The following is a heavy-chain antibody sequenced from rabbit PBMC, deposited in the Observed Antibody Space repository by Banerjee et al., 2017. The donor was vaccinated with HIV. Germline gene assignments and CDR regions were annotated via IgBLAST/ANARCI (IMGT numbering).Heavy chain of an antibody. V-gene: IGHV1S43*01. J-gene: IGHJ6*01. CDR1: GFDFSSSYW. D-gene: IGHD4-1*01. CDR2: IYTSSGRT. CDR3: ARGYTNGFVL. Sequence: QEQLKESGGGLVQPGGSLKLSCKASGFDFSSSYWMSWVRQAPGKGLEWIACIYTSSGRTYYASWAKSRFTISSDNAQNTVDLQVNSLTAADTATYFCARGYTNGFVLWGQGTLSPS.